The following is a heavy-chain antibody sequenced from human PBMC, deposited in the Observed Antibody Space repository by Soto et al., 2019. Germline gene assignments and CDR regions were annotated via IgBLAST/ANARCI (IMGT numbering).Heavy chain of an antibody. CDR2: ISAYNGNT. CDR1: GYTFTSYG. J-gene: IGHJ5*02. V-gene: IGHV1-18*01. D-gene: IGHD3-10*01. CDR3: ARENGYYGSGSYYNPGDVFDP. Sequence: QVQLVQSGAEVKKPGASVKVSCKASGYTFTSYGISWVRQAPGQGLEWMGWISAYNGNTNYAQKLQGRVTTTTDTSTSTAYMELRSLRSDDTAVYYCARENGYYGSGSYYNPGDVFDPWGQGTLVTVSS.